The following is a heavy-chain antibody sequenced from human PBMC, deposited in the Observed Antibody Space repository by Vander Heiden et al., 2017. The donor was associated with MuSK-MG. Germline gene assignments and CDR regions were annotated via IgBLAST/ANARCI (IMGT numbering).Heavy chain of an antibody. D-gene: IGHD6-13*01. CDR3: ARVSSWYEDYYYYGMDV. V-gene: IGHV3-7*01. J-gene: IGHJ6*02. CDR1: GFTFSSYW. CDR2: IKQDGSEK. Sequence: EVQLVESGGGLVQPGGSLRLSCAASGFTFSSYWMSWVRQGPGKGLEWVANIKQDGSEKYYVDSVNGRFTISRDNAKNSLYLQMNSLRAEDTAVYYCARVSSWYEDYYYYGMDVWGQGTTVTVSS.